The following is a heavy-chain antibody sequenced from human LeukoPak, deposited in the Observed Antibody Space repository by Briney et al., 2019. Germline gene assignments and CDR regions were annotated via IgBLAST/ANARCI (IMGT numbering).Heavy chain of an antibody. Sequence: GGSLRLSCAASGFTFSSYWMSWVRQAPGKGLEWVANIKQDGSEKYYVDSVKGRFTISRDNAKNSLYLQMNSLRAEDTAVYYCAGGRDGYNWEFDGMDVWGRGTTVTVSS. D-gene: IGHD5-24*01. CDR3: AGGRDGYNWEFDGMDV. CDR1: GFTFSSYW. CDR2: IKQDGSEK. V-gene: IGHV3-7*01. J-gene: IGHJ6*02.